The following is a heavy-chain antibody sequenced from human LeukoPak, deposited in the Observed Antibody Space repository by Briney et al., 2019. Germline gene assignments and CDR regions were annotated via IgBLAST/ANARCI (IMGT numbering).Heavy chain of an antibody. CDR2: IYYSGST. Sequence: TPSETLSLTCTVSGGSISSYYGSWIRQPPGKGLEWIGYIYYSGSTNYNPSLKSRVTISVDTSKNQFSLKLSSVTAADTAVYYCARDASDYYDSSGYYHGMDVWGQGTTVTVSS. CDR1: GGSISSYY. J-gene: IGHJ6*02. CDR3: ARDASDYYDSSGYYHGMDV. D-gene: IGHD3-22*01. V-gene: IGHV4-59*01.